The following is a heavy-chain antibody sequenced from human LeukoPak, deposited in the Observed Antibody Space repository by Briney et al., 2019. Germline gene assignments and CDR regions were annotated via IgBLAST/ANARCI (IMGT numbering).Heavy chain of an antibody. V-gene: IGHV3-23*01. D-gene: IGHD3-22*01. CDR2: ISGSGGST. CDR1: GFTFSSYA. J-gene: IGHJ3*02. Sequence: GGSLRLSCAASGFTFSSYAMSWVRQAPGKGLEWVSAISGSGGSTYYADSVKGRFTISRDNSKNTLYLQMNSLRAEDTAVYYCADFAGSTMIVVADDAFDIWGQGTMVPVSS. CDR3: ADFAGSTMIVVADDAFDI.